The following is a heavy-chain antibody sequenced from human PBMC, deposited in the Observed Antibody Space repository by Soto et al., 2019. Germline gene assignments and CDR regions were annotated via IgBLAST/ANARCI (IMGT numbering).Heavy chain of an antibody. Sequence: ASVKVSCKASGYTFTSYGISWVRQAPGQVLEWMGLISAYNGNTNYAQKLQGRVTITTDTSTSTAYMELRSLRSDDTAVYYCARDDFWSGYYDDYYYYGMDVWGQGTTVTASS. V-gene: IGHV1-18*01. CDR1: GYTFTSYG. D-gene: IGHD3-3*01. J-gene: IGHJ6*02. CDR3: ARDDFWSGYYDDYYYYGMDV. CDR2: ISAYNGNT.